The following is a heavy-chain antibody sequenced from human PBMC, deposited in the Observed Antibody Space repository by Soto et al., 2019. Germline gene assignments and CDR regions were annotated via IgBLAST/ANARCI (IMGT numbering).Heavy chain of an antibody. Sequence: VQLVESGGGVVQPGRSLRLSCAASGFTFSDYAMHWVRQAPGKGLEWVAVVSHDGRNTHYADSVKGRFTISRDSSKNTVSLEMTTLRAEETAVYYCAKGGRQWLVTSDFNYWGQGALVTVSS. V-gene: IGHV3-30*18. CDR1: GFTFSDYA. CDR2: VSHDGRNT. CDR3: AKGGRQWLVTSDFNY. D-gene: IGHD6-19*01. J-gene: IGHJ4*02.